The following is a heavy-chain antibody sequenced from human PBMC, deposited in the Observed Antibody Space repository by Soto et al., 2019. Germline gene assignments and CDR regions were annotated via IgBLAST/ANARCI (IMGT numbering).Heavy chain of an antibody. V-gene: IGHV1-69*13. CDR1: GGTFSSYA. CDR3: ARDDRPYDSSGYTRYYFDY. CDR2: IIPIFGTA. D-gene: IGHD3-22*01. J-gene: IGHJ4*02. Sequence: SVKVSCKASGGTFSSYAISWVRQAPGQGLEWMGGIIPIFGTANYAQKFQGRVTITADESTSTAYMELSSLRSEDTAVYYCARDDRPYDSSGYTRYYFDYWGQGTLVTVYS.